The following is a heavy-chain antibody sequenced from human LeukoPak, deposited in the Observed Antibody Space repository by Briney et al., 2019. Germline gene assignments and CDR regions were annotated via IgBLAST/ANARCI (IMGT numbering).Heavy chain of an antibody. D-gene: IGHD4-17*01. J-gene: IGHJ1*01. V-gene: IGHV1-2*06. CDR1: GYTFTGYY. CDR2: INPNSGGT. CDR3: ASSGEATVTDAEYFQH. Sequence: ASVKVSCXASGYTFTGYYMHWVRQAPGQGLEWMGRINPNSGGTNYAQKFQGRVTMTRDTSISTAYMELSRLRSDDTAVYYCASSGEATVTDAEYFQHWGQGTLVTVSS.